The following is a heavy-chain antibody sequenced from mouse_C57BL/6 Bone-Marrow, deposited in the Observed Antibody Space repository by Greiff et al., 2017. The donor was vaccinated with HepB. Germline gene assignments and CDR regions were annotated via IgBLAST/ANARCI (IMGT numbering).Heavy chain of an antibody. CDR1: GFTFSSYG. J-gene: IGHJ1*03. CDR3: ARRNYGSSSNWYFDV. D-gene: IGHD1-1*01. CDR2: ISSGGSYT. Sequence: EVKLVESGGDLVKPGGSLKLSCAASGFTFSSYGMSWVRQTPDKRLEWVATISSGGSYTYYPDSVKGRFTISRDNAKNTLYLQMSSLKSEDTAMYYCARRNYGSSSNWYFDVWGTGTTVTVSS. V-gene: IGHV5-6*02.